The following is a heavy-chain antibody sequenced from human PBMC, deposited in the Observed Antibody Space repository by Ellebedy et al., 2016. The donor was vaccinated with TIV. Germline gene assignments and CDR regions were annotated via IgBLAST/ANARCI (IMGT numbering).Heavy chain of an antibody. Sequence: AASVKVSCKASGYTFTTYYMHWVRQAPGQGLEWMGIIDPSGGTPAYAQKFQGRVNMTRDTSTSTDHMELLSLTSQDTALYYCARDNGAFALSDYWGQGTLVTVSS. V-gene: IGHV1-46*01. CDR3: ARDNGAFALSDY. D-gene: IGHD2-8*01. CDR2: IDPSGGTP. J-gene: IGHJ4*02. CDR1: GYTFTTYY.